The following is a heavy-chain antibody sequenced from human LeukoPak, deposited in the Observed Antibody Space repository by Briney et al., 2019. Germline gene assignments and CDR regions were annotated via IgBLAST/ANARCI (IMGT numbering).Heavy chain of an antibody. CDR2: ISGSGGST. CDR1: GFTFSSYT. J-gene: IGHJ5*02. D-gene: IGHD5-12*01. Sequence: GGSLRLSCAASGFTFSSYTMSWVRQAPGKGLEWVSAISGSGGSTYYADSVKGRFTISRDNSKNTLYLQMNSLRAEDTAVYYCAKDQARYSGYDMGYNWFDPWGQGTLVTVSS. CDR3: AKDQARYSGYDMGYNWFDP. V-gene: IGHV3-23*01.